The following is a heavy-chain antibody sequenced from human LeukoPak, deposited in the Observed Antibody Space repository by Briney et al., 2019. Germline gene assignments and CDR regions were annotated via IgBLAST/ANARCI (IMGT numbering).Heavy chain of an antibody. D-gene: IGHD6-19*01. V-gene: IGHV3-33*01. CDR3: ARDLSAAFDF. J-gene: IGHJ4*02. CDR1: GFPFSSYG. CDR2: LVYDARS. Sequence: GGSLRLSCTASGFPFSSYGMHWVRQAPGKGLEWVARLVYDARSDYANSVKGRFSISRDDSKNTLFLDMSNLRVEDTALYYCARDLSAAFDFWGQGVLVTVSS.